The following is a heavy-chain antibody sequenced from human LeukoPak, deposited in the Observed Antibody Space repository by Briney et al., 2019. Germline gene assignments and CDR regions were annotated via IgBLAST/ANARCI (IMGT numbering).Heavy chain of an antibody. CDR2: ISGSGGST. CDR3: AKAQGVTIFGVARRAYDY. J-gene: IGHJ4*02. D-gene: IGHD3-3*01. Sequence: GGSLRLSCAASGFTFSSYAMSWVRQAPGKGLEWVSAISGSGGSTYYADSVKGRFTISRDNSKNTLYLQMNSLRAEDTAVYYCAKAQGVTIFGVARRAYDYWGQGTLVTVSS. CDR1: GFTFSSYA. V-gene: IGHV3-23*01.